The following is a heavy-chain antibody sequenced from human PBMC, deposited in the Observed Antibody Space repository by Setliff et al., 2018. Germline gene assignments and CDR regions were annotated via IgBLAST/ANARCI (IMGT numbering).Heavy chain of an antibody. CDR3: ARGNMDVVAAGGKYSGMDV. D-gene: IGHD6-13*01. CDR2: TFPMFDRP. CDR1: GGSFKNHA. V-gene: IGHV1-69*13. Sequence: SVKVSCKTSGGSFKNHAITWVRQAPGQGLEWMGGTFPMFDRPNYAQKFQARVTITADGSTNTAYIEIRSLRSEDTAVYYCARGNMDVVAAGGKYSGMDVWGQGTTVTVSS. J-gene: IGHJ6*02.